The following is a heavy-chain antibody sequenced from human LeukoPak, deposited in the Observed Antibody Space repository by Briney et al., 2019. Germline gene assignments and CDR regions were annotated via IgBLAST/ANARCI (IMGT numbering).Heavy chain of an antibody. CDR3: AKTGYKFDY. V-gene: IGHV3-23*01. CDR1: GFTFSSFA. D-gene: IGHD5-24*01. CDR2: ISGSGGST. J-gene: IGHJ4*02. Sequence: GGSLRLSCAASGFTFSSFAMSWVRQAPGKGPERVSTISGSGGSTYYADSVKGRFTISRDNSKNTLYLQMNSLRAEDTAVYYCAKTGYKFDYWGQGTLVTVSS.